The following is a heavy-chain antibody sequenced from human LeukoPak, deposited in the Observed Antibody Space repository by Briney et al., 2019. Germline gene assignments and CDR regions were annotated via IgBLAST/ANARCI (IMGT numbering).Heavy chain of an antibody. Sequence: ASVKVSCKASGYTFSSYAMHWVRQAPGQRLEWMGWINAGNGNTKYSQKFQDRITFTSDTSANTAYMELSSLRSEDTAVYYCAIHCSGGSCSRSYYFDYWGQGTLVTVSS. CDR1: GYTFSSYA. J-gene: IGHJ4*02. V-gene: IGHV1-3*01. CDR2: INAGNGNT. CDR3: AIHCSGGSCSRSYYFDY. D-gene: IGHD2-15*01.